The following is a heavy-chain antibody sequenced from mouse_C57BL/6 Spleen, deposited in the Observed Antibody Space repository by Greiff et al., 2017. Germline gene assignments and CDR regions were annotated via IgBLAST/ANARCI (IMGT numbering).Heavy chain of an antibody. J-gene: IGHJ1*03. Sequence: QVQLQQPGAELVKPGASVKLSCKASGYTFTSYWMHWVKQRPGQGLEWIGMIHPNSGSTNYNEKFKSKATLTVDKSSSTAYMQISSLTSEDSAVYYCTRSYHGSRYFDVWGTGTTVTVSS. CDR1: GYTFTSYW. D-gene: IGHD1-1*01. CDR2: IHPNSGST. V-gene: IGHV1-64*01. CDR3: TRSYHGSRYFDV.